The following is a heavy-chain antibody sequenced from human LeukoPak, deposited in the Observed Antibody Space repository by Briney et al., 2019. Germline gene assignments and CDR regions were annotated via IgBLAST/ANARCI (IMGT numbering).Heavy chain of an antibody. D-gene: IGHD3-3*01. CDR2: IYSGGST. J-gene: IGHJ6*03. Sequence: GGSLRLSCAASGFTFSSYAMSWVRQAPGKGLEWVSFIYSGGSTYYADSVKGRFTISRDNAKNSLYLQMNSLRAEDTAVYYCARGRSTYYDFWSGYMENYYYYYMDVWGKGTTVTVSS. CDR3: ARGRSTYYDFWSGYMENYYYYYMDV. CDR1: GFTFSSYA. V-gene: IGHV3-66*01.